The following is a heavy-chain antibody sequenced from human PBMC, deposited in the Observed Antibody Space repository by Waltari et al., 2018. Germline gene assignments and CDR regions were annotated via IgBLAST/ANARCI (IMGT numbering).Heavy chain of an antibody. CDR1: GGSISSGGYY. D-gene: IGHD3-10*01. CDR3: ARGGIWFGELLFY. V-gene: IGHV4-31*03. CDR2: IYHSGST. J-gene: IGHJ4*02. Sequence: QVQLQESGPGLVKPSQTLSLTCTVSGGSISSGGYYWSWIRQHPGKGLEWIGYIYHSGSTYYNPSLKSRVTISVDRSKNQFSLKLSSVTAADTAVYYCARGGIWFGELLFYWGQGTLVTVSS.